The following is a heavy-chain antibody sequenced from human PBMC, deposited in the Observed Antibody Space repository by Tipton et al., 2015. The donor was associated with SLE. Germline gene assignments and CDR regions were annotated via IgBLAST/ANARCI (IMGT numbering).Heavy chain of an antibody. V-gene: IGHV1-2*02. D-gene: IGHD3-10*01. CDR3: AKDSEFKYYYYYMDV. Sequence: QVQLVQSGAEVKKPGASVKVSCKASGYTFTDYHLYWVRQAPGQGLEWMGWINTDNGITNYAQKFQGRVTMTRDTSTSTAYMELSRLRSDDTAIYYCAKDSEFKYYYYYMDVWGKGTTVTVSS. CDR2: INTDNGIT. J-gene: IGHJ6*03. CDR1: GYTFTDYH.